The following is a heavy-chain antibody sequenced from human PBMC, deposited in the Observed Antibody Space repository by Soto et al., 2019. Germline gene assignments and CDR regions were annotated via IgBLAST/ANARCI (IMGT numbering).Heavy chain of an antibody. CDR1: GFTFENFG. J-gene: IGHJ5*02. D-gene: IGHD1-26*01. CDR2: ISGSGLNK. CDR3: AKNQGVELVPLATVDWFDP. Sequence: GSLSLSCAASGFTFENFGMSWVRQAPGKGLEWISSISGSGLNKYYADSVKGRFTISRDNSKNTVYLELSNLRAEDTAVYHCAKNQGVELVPLATVDWFDPWGQGSVVTVSS. V-gene: IGHV3-23*01.